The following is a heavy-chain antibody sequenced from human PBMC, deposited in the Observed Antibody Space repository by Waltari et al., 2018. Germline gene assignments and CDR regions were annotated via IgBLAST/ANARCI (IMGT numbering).Heavy chain of an antibody. CDR3: ASHRDDLWFGELFS. Sequence: EVQLVESGGGLVKPGGSLRLSCAASGFTFSSYSMNWVRQAPGKGLEWVSSISRSSSYIYYAASGKGRFTISRDNAKNSLYLQMNSLRAEDTAVYYCASHRDDLWFGELFSWGQGTLVTVSS. CDR2: ISRSSSYI. J-gene: IGHJ5*02. D-gene: IGHD3-10*01. V-gene: IGHV3-21*01. CDR1: GFTFSSYS.